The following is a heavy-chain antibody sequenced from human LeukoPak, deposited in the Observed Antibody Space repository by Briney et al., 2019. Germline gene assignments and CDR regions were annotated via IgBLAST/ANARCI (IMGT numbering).Heavy chain of an antibody. CDR3: ARLRSPGTD. Sequence: PSETLSLTCAIYGESFSGYYWSWIRQPPEKGLEWIGEIRHSGRTNYNPSLKSRVTISLDTSGNQLSLKLNSVTAADTAVYYCARLRSPGTDWGQGTLVTVSS. CDR2: IRHSGRT. D-gene: IGHD1-1*01. J-gene: IGHJ4*02. V-gene: IGHV4-34*01. CDR1: GESFSGYY.